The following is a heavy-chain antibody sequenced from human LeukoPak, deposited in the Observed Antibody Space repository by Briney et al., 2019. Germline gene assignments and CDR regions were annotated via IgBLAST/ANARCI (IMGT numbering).Heavy chain of an antibody. D-gene: IGHD2-21*02. J-gene: IGHJ2*01. CDR1: GGSLSSYY. V-gene: IGHV4-59*08. Sequence: SETLSLTCTVSGGSLSSYYWSWIRQPPGKGLEWIGYIYYSGSTNYNPSLKSRVTISVDTSKNQFSLKLSSVTAADTAVYYCARLPYCGGDCYALYWYFDLWGRGTLVTVSS. CDR3: ARLPYCGGDCYALYWYFDL. CDR2: IYYSGST.